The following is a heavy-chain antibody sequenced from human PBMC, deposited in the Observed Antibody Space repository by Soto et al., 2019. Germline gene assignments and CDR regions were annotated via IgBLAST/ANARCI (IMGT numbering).Heavy chain of an antibody. J-gene: IGHJ4*02. CDR2: IYYSGST. V-gene: IGHV4-59*08. Sequence: SETLSLTCTVSGGSISSYYWSWIRQPPGKGLEWIGYIYYSGSTNYNPSPKSRVTISVDTSKNQFSLKLSSVTAADTAVYYCAGSYCSSTSCPLTYFDYWGQGTLVTVSS. CDR1: GGSISSYY. CDR3: AGSYCSSTSCPLTYFDY. D-gene: IGHD2-2*01.